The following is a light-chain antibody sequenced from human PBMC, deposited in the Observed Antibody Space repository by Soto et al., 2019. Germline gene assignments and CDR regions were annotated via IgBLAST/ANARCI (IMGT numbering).Light chain of an antibody. V-gene: IGLV2-14*01. CDR3: SSYTSSSTLYV. CDR1: SSDVGGYNY. Sequence: QSALTQPASGSGSPGQSITISCTGTSSDVGGYNYVSWYQQHPGKAPKLMIYDVSNRPSGVSNRFSGSKSGNTASLTISGLQAEDEADYYCSSYTSSSTLYVFGTGXKVTVL. J-gene: IGLJ1*01. CDR2: DVS.